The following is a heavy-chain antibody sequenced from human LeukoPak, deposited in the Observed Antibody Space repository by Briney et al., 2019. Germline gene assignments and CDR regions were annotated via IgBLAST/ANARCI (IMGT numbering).Heavy chain of an antibody. CDR3: ARGNPLDDLAARMPFDV. Sequence: ASVKVSCKASGYTFTGYYMHWVRQAPGQGLEWMGWINPNSGGTNYAQGFQGRVTMARDTSISTAYMELSSLRSDDTAVYYCARGNPLDDLAARMPFDVWGQGTMVTVSS. V-gene: IGHV1-2*02. D-gene: IGHD6-13*01. CDR2: INPNSGGT. J-gene: IGHJ3*01. CDR1: GYTFTGYY.